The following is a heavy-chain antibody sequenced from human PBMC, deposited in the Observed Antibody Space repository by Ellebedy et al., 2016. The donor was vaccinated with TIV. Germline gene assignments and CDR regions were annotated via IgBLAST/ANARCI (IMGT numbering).Heavy chain of an antibody. V-gene: IGHV4-34*01. CDR2: INHSGST. J-gene: IGHJ4*02. CDR3: ARVSCSGGSCYSVDY. D-gene: IGHD2-15*01. CDR1: GGSFSGYY. Sequence: GSLRLSXAVYGGSFSGYYWSWIRQPPGKGLEWIGEINHSGSTNYNPSLKSRVTISVDTFKNQFSLKLSSVTAADTAVYYCARVSCSGGSCYSVDYWGQGTLVTVSS.